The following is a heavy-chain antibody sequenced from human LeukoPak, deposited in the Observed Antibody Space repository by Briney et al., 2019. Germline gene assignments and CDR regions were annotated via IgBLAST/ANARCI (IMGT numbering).Heavy chain of an antibody. D-gene: IGHD3-22*01. V-gene: IGHV4-59*01. CDR3: ASGSSGYYSWYYDL. CDR2: IYYSGST. Sequence: SETLSLTCTVSGGSISSYYWSWIRQPPGKGLEWIGYIYYSGSTNYNPSLKSRVTISVDTSKNQFSLKLSSVTAADTAVYYCASGSSGYYSWYYDLWGRGTLVTVSS. J-gene: IGHJ2*01. CDR1: GGSISSYY.